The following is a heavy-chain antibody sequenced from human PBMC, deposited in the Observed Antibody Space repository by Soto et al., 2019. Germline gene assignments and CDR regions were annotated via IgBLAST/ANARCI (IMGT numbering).Heavy chain of an antibody. D-gene: IGHD2-15*01. CDR3: ARARVATEYFDY. J-gene: IGHJ4*02. V-gene: IGHV3-64*01. CDR2: ISSNGGST. CDR1: GLTFSSYA. Sequence: PGGSLTLSCAASGLTFSSYAMHWVRQAPGKGLEYVSAISSNGGSTYYASSVKGRFTISRDNSKNTLYLQMGSLRAEDMAVYYCARARVATEYFDYWGQGTLVTVSS.